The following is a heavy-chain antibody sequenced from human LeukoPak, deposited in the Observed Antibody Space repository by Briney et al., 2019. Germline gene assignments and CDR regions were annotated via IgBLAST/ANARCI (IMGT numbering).Heavy chain of an antibody. Sequence: SGPALVKPTQTLTLTCTFSGFSLSTSGMCVSWIRQPPGKALEWLARIDWDDDKYYSTSLKTRLTISKDTSKNQVVLTMTNMDPVDTATYYCARSSGSYPSLLYWGQGTLVTVSS. J-gene: IGHJ4*02. D-gene: IGHD1-26*01. V-gene: IGHV2-70*11. CDR3: ARSSGSYPSLLY. CDR2: IDWDDDK. CDR1: GFSLSTSGMC.